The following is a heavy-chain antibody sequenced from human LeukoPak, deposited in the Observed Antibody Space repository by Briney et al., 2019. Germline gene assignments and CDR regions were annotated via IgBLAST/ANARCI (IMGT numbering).Heavy chain of an antibody. CDR3: ARMVGEPASRRWNFDY. CDR1: GFSLSTSGMC. V-gene: IGHV2-70*01. J-gene: IGHJ4*02. CDR2: IDWDDDK. D-gene: IGHD1-26*01. Sequence: SGPALVKPTQTLTLTCTFSGFSLSTSGMCVSWIRQPPGKALEWLALIDWDDDKYYSTSLKTRLTISKDTSKNQEVLTMTNMDPVDTAPYYCARMVGEPASRRWNFDYWGQGTLVTVSS.